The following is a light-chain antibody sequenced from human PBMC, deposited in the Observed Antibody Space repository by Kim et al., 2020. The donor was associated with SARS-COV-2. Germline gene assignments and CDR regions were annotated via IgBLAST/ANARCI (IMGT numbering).Light chain of an antibody. CDR1: SSDVGGYNY. Sequence: SPGQSVTISCTGTSSDVGGYNYVSWYQQHPGKAPKLMIYDASKRPSGVPDRFSGSKSGNTASLTISGLQAEDEADYYCCSYAGSWVFGGGTQLTVL. CDR3: CSYAGSWV. V-gene: IGLV2-11*01. J-gene: IGLJ3*02. CDR2: DAS.